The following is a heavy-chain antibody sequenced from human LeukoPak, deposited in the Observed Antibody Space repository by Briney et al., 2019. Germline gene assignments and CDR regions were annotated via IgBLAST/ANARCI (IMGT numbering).Heavy chain of an antibody. J-gene: IGHJ4*02. CDR2: IYSGGST. D-gene: IGHD3-22*01. CDR1: GFTVSSNY. Sequence: GGSLRLSCAASGFTVSSNYMSWVRQAPGKGLEWVSVIYSGGSTYYADSVKGRFTISRDNSKNTLYLQMNSLRAEDTAVYYCARELYDSSGYRIKYFDYWGQETLVTVSS. CDR3: ARELYDSSGYRIKYFDY. V-gene: IGHV3-66*01.